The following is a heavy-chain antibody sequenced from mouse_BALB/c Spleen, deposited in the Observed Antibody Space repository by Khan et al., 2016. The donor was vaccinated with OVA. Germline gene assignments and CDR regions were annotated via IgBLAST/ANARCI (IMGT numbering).Heavy chain of an antibody. V-gene: IGHV2-6-4*01. CDR1: GFSLSRYN. J-gene: IGHJ4*01. CDR2: IWGGGGT. D-gene: IGHD2-14*01. CDR3: ARAYYRFDGYYAMDY. Sequence: QVQLKQSGPGLVAPSQSLSITCTVSGFSLSRYNIHWVRQPPGKGLEWLGMIWGGGGTDYNSTLKSRLTIRKDNPKSQVLLKMNSPQTDDTAMYYCARAYYRFDGYYAMDYWGQGTSVTVSS.